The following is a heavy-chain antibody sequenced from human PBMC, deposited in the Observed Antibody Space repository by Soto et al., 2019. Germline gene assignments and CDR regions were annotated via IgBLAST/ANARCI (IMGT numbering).Heavy chain of an antibody. V-gene: IGHV3-23*01. CDR3: VREGRGSFDF. Sequence: PGGSLRLSCAASGFIFTNYAMNWVRQAPGKGLEWVSVIGGRGNSAYYADSVQGRFTISRDNSKNTLPLQMSSLTADDTAIYYCVREGRGSFDFWGRGTMVTV. CDR1: GFIFTNYA. CDR2: IGGRGNSA. J-gene: IGHJ3*01. D-gene: IGHD5-12*01.